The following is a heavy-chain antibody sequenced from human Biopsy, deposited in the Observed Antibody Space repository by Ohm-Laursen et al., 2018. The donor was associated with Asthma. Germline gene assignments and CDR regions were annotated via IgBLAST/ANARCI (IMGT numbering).Heavy chain of an antibody. V-gene: IGHV4-31*02. CDR3: ARDYYDFWNRSVYTYFGMYL. CDR2: IYHRGNT. CDR1: GYSISNGGYY. J-gene: IGHJ6*02. D-gene: IGHD3-3*01. Sequence: TLSLTCSVSGYSISNGGYYWTWVRQRPGKGLEWIGNIYHRGNTKYNPSLKSRISFSVDTSKNQFSLKLSSVTAADTAIYFCARDYYDFWNRSVYTYFGMYLWGRGTTVVVSS.